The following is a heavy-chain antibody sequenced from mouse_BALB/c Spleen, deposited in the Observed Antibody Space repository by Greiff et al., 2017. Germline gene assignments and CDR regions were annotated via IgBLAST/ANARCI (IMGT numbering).Heavy chain of an antibody. Sequence: QVHVKQSGAELVRPGSSVKISCKASGYAFSSYWMNWVKQRPGQGLEWIGQIYPGDGDTNYNGKFKGKATLTADKSSSTAYMQLSSLTSEDSAVYFCARGGYGKDYFDYWGQGTTLTVSS. V-gene: IGHV1-80*01. CDR2: IYPGDGDT. D-gene: IGHD2-10*02. J-gene: IGHJ2*01. CDR3: ARGGYGKDYFDY. CDR1: GYAFSSYW.